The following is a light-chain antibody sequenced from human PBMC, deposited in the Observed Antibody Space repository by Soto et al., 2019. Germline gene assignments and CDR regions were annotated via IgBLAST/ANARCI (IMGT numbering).Light chain of an antibody. CDR3: QQYNGYSPT. Sequence: GDRVTITCRASQSWLAWYQQKPGKAPKLLIYDASNLESGVPSRFSGSGSGTEFTLTISSLQPDDFATYYCQQYNGYSPTFGQGTKVAIK. CDR1: QSW. V-gene: IGKV1-5*01. CDR2: DAS. J-gene: IGKJ1*01.